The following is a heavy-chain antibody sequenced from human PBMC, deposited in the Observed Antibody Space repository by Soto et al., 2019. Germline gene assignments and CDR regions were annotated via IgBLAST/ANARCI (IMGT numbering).Heavy chain of an antibody. J-gene: IGHJ2*01. CDR3: ARHWADYIVLVPARPNWYFDL. Sequence: QLQLQESGPGLVKPSETLSLTCTVSGGSISSRSYYWGWIRQPPGKGLEWIGSIYYSGSTYYNPSLKRRVTIPEDTSKNQFSLKLGSVTAAATAVYYCARHWADYIVLVPARPNWYFDLWGRGTLVTVSS. CDR1: GGSISSRSYY. CDR2: IYYSGST. V-gene: IGHV4-39*01. D-gene: IGHD2-2*01.